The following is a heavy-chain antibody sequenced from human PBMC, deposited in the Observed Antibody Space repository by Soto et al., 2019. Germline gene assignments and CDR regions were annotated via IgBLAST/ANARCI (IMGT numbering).Heavy chain of an antibody. CDR2: IDPSDSYT. CDR3: ARLPVRNYYYYGMDV. D-gene: IGHD2-2*01. Sequence: GESRKISCKGSGYSFTIYWISWVRQMPGKGLEWMGRIDPSDSYTNYSPSFQGHVTISADKSISTAYLQWSSLKASDTAMYYCARLPVRNYYYYGMDVWGQGTTVTVSS. V-gene: IGHV5-10-1*01. J-gene: IGHJ6*02. CDR1: GYSFTIYW.